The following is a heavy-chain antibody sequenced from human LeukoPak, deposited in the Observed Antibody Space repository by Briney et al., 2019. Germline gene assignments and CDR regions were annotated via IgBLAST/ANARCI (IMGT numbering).Heavy chain of an antibody. V-gene: IGHV3-11*03. D-gene: IGHD3-22*01. Sequence: GRSLRLSCAASGFSFSDYAMLWIRQAPGKGLEWVSYISSSSSYTNYADSVKGRFTISRDNAKNSLYLQMNSLRAEDTAVYYCARTYYDSSGYSTYFDYWGQGTLVTVSS. CDR2: ISSSSSYT. CDR3: ARTYYDSSGYSTYFDY. CDR1: GFSFSDYA. J-gene: IGHJ4*02.